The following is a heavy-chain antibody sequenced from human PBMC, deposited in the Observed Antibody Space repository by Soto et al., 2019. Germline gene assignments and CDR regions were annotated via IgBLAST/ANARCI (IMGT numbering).Heavy chain of an antibody. J-gene: IGHJ6*02. Sequence: VGSLRLSCAASGFTFSSYAMSWVRQAPGKGLEWVSAISGSGGSTYYADSVKGRFTISRDNSKNTLYLQMNSLRAEDTAVYYCAKHSWSRGPYGMDVCGQGTTLTVSS. CDR1: GFTFSSYA. D-gene: IGHD6-13*01. CDR3: AKHSWSRGPYGMDV. CDR2: ISGSGGST. V-gene: IGHV3-23*01.